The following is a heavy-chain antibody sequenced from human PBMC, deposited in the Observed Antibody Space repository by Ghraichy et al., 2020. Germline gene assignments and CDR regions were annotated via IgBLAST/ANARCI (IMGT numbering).Heavy chain of an antibody. V-gene: IGHV1-69*10. Sequence: SVKVSCKASGGTFSSYAISWVRQAPGQRLEWMGGIIPIFGIANYAQKFQGRVTITADKSTSTAYMELSSLRSEDTAVYYCARDGDYGGNREDFDYWGQGTLVTVSS. CDR2: IIPIFGIA. CDR3: ARDGDYGGNREDFDY. CDR1: GGTFSSYA. D-gene: IGHD4-23*01. J-gene: IGHJ4*02.